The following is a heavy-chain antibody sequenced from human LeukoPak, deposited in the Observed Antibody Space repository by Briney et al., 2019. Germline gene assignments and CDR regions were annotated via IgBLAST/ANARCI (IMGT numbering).Heavy chain of an antibody. D-gene: IGHD3/OR15-3a*01. V-gene: IGHV1-69*05. J-gene: IGHJ4*02. CDR1: GGTFSSYA. Sequence: SVKVSCKASGGTFSSYAISWVRQAPGQGLEWMGGIIPILGTANYAQKFQGRVTITTDESTSTAYMELSSLRSEDTAVYYCATWAGGAGPQYYFDYWGQGTLVTVSS. CDR2: IIPILGTA. CDR3: ATWAGGAGPQYYFDY.